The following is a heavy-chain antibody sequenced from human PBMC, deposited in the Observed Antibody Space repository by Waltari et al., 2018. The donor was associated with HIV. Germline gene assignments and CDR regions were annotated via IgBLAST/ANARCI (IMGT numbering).Heavy chain of an antibody. Sequence: EVQLVESGGGLVKPGGSLRLSCAASGFTFSSYSMNWVRQAPGKGLEWVSSISSRSSYIYYADSVKGRFTISRDNAKNSLYLQMNSLRAEDTAVYYCARDFWGGYYYGMDVWGQGTTVTVSS. D-gene: IGHD3-16*01. CDR1: GFTFSSYS. V-gene: IGHV3-21*01. CDR3: ARDFWGGYYYGMDV. J-gene: IGHJ6*02. CDR2: ISSRSSYI.